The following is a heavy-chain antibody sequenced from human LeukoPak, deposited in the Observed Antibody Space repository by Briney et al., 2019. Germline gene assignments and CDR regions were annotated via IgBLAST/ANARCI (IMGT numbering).Heavy chain of an antibody. CDR1: GFTFSSYG. J-gene: IGHJ4*02. CDR2: IWFDGGNK. CDR3: ARVAVGYCSSTSCYGDY. V-gene: IGHV3-33*01. Sequence: PGRSLRLSCAASGFTFSSYGMHWVRQAPGKGLEWVAFIWFDGGNKYYADSVKGRFTISRDNSKNTLYLQMNSLRAEDTAVYYCARVAVGYCSSTSCYGDYWGQGTTVIVSS. D-gene: IGHD2-2*01.